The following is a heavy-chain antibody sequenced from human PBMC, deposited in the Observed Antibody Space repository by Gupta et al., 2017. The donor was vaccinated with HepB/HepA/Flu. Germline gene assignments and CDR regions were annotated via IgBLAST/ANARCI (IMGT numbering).Heavy chain of an antibody. J-gene: IGHJ4*02. V-gene: IGHV3-30*03. CDR2: ISYDGSQI. D-gene: IGHD1-7*01. CDR1: GFTFSNYG. Sequence: QVQLVESGGGVVQPGRSLRLSCTASGFTFSNYGMHWVRQAPGKGLEWVAVISYDGSQIYYADSVKGRFTISRENSKNTLYLQMNSLRAEDTAVYFCYGGTTLGTLSDYWGQGTLVTVSS. CDR3: YGGTTLGTLSDY.